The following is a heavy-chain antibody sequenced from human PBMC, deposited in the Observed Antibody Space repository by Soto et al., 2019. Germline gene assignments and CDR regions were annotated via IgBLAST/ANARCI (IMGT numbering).Heavy chain of an antibody. D-gene: IGHD5-18*01. J-gene: IGHJ2*01. CDR3: ARDFLVDTFISTSGYHRYLHSVPTQGSSDL. V-gene: IGHV4-59*01. CDR1: AGSISSYY. Sequence: SEALCLSYSGSAGSISSYYWSGFRQPPGKELEWIGYIYYSGSTNYNPSLKSRVSISVDTSKNQFSLKLSSVTAADTAVYYCARDFLVDTFISTSGYHRYLHSVPTQGSSDL. CDR2: IYYSGST.